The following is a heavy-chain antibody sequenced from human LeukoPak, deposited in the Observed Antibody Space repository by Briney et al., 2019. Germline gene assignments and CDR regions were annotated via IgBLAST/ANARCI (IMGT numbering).Heavy chain of an antibody. V-gene: IGHV4-34*01. Sequence: SETLSLTCAVYGGSFSGYYWSWIRQPPGKGLEWIGEINRSGSTNYNPSLKSRVTISVDTSKNQFSLKLSSVTAADTAVYYCARTIAVAGIRYYYYYYGMDVWGQGTTVTVSS. D-gene: IGHD6-19*01. J-gene: IGHJ6*02. CDR2: INRSGST. CDR1: GGSFSGYY. CDR3: ARTIAVAGIRYYYYYYGMDV.